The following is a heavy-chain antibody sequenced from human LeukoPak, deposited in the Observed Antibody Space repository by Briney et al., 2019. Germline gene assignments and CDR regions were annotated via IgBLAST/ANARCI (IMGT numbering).Heavy chain of an antibody. CDR1: GGSISGYY. CDR2: IHYSRST. Sequence: SETLSLTCSVSGGSISGYYWSWIRQPPGKGLEWIGYIHYSRSTNYNPSLKSRVTISVDTSKNQFSLKLSSVTAADTAVYYCARFGGTKFDPWGQGTLVTVSS. V-gene: IGHV4-59*01. CDR3: ARFGGTKFDP. J-gene: IGHJ5*02. D-gene: IGHD3-10*01.